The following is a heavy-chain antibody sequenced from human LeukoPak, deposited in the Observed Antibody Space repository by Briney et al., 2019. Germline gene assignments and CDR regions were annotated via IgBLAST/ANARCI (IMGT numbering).Heavy chain of an antibody. V-gene: IGHV4-39*01. CDR2: IYYSGST. CDR1: GGSISSSSYY. CDR3: ASRTRMTTVFSFDY. J-gene: IGHJ4*02. Sequence: SETLSLTCTVSGGSISSSSYYWGWIRQPPGKGLEGIGSIYYSGSTYYNTSLKSRVTISVDTSKNQFSLKLSSVTAADTAVYYCASRTRMTTVFSFDYWGQGTLVTVSS. D-gene: IGHD4-11*01.